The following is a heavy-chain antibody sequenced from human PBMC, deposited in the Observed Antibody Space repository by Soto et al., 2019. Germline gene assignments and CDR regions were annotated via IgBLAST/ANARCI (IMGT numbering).Heavy chain of an antibody. Sequence: ASVKVSCKASGYTFTGYYMHWVRQAPGQGLEWMGWINPNSGGTNYAQKFQGRVTMTRDTSISTAYMELGRLRSDDTAVYYCARDYAAAAEYYYYYYGMDVWGQGTTVTVSS. J-gene: IGHJ6*02. V-gene: IGHV1-2*02. CDR1: GYTFTGYY. D-gene: IGHD6-13*01. CDR2: INPNSGGT. CDR3: ARDYAAAAEYYYYYYGMDV.